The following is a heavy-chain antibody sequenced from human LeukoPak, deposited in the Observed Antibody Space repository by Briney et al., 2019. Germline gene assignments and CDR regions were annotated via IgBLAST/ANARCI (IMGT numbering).Heavy chain of an antibody. J-gene: IGHJ4*02. V-gene: IGHV1-18*01. Sequence: ASVKVSCKAPGYTFTTYGLSWVRQAPGQGLEWMGWITTYNGDTDYAQKLQGRVTMTADTSTSTAYMELRSLRSDDTAVYYCAILLPYFGYWGQGTLLTVSS. CDR2: ITTYNGDT. CDR1: GYTFTTYG. D-gene: IGHD3-22*01. CDR3: AILLPYFGY.